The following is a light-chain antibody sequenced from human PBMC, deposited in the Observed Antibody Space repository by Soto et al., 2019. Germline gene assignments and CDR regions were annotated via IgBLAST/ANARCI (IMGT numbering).Light chain of an antibody. Sequence: EIVLTQSPGTLSLSPGERATLSCRASQSVSSSYLAWYQHKPGQAPRLLISGVSTGATGIPARFSGSGSGTEFTLTISSLQSEDCAIYYCQQYHTWPITFGGGTKVDIK. CDR2: GVS. V-gene: IGKV3-15*01. J-gene: IGKJ4*01. CDR1: QSVSSSY. CDR3: QQYHTWPIT.